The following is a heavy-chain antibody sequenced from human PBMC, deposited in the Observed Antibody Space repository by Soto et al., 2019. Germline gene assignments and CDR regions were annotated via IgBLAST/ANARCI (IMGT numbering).Heavy chain of an antibody. CDR2: IWYDGSNK. Sequence: QVQLVESGGGVVQPGRSLRLSCAASGFTFSSYGMHWVRQAPGKGLEWVAVIWYDGSNKYYADSVKGRFTISRDNSKNTLYLQMNSLRAEDTAVYYCARDKDRGYSYGYNDYWGQGTLVTVSS. D-gene: IGHD5-18*01. V-gene: IGHV3-33*01. CDR1: GFTFSSYG. J-gene: IGHJ4*02. CDR3: ARDKDRGYSYGYNDY.